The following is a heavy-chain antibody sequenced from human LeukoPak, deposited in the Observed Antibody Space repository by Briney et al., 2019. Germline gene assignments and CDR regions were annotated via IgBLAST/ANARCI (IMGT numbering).Heavy chain of an antibody. D-gene: IGHD3/OR15-3a*01. Sequence: ASVKVSCKASGYTFTSYHMHWVRQAPGQGLDWMGIINPSAGITTYAQKFQGRVAMTKDTSTSTVYMELSSLRSEDTAVYYCARRGLVAGIYDLVYGFDLWGQGTMVTVSS. V-gene: IGHV1-46*01. CDR2: INPSAGIT. CDR3: ARRGLVAGIYDLVYGFDL. J-gene: IGHJ3*01. CDR1: GYTFTSYH.